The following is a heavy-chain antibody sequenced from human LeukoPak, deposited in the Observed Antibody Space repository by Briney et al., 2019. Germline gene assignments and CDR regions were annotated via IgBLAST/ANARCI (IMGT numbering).Heavy chain of an antibody. Sequence: SETLSLTCTVSGGSISSYYWSWIRQPPGKGLEWIGYIYYSGSTNYNPSLKSRVTISVDTSKNQFSLKLSSVTAADTAVYYCARGKRHYYDSSAHEFFDYWGQGTLVTVSS. V-gene: IGHV4-59*01. CDR3: ARGKRHYYDSSAHEFFDY. CDR1: GGSISSYY. D-gene: IGHD3-22*01. J-gene: IGHJ4*02. CDR2: IYYSGST.